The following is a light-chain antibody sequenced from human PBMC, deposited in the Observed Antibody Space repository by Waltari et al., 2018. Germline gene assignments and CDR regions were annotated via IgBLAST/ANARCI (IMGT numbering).Light chain of an antibody. J-gene: IGKJ3*01. CDR1: QSLLHSNGNTY. CDR3: VQAIAFPFT. Sequence: DIVLTQTPLSLPITPGEPASISCTSLQSLLHSNGNTYLHWDLQKPGQSPQLLIYRGSNRASGVPDRFSGSGSGTDFTLKISKVEAEDVGVYYCVQAIAFPFTFGPGTKLDIK. CDR2: RGS. V-gene: IGKV2-40*01.